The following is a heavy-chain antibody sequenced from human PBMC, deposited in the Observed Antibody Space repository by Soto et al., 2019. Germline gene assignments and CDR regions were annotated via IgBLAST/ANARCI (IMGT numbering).Heavy chain of an antibody. D-gene: IGHD6-13*01. CDR1: GGSFSSYA. V-gene: IGHV1-69*13. CDR2: IIPIVGTG. J-gene: IGHJ6*02. CDR3: ARDLRAACRPGMDF. Sequence: SVKVSCKASGGSFSSYAISWVRQAPGQGLEWMGGIIPIVGTGNYAQNFQGRVTITADESTSTAYMELSSLRSEDTAMYYCARDLRAACRPGMDFWGQGTTVTVS.